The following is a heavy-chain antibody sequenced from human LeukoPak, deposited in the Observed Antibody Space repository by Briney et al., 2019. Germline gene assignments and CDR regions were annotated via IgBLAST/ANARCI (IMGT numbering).Heavy chain of an antibody. D-gene: IGHD3-3*01. CDR2: IYSGGST. V-gene: IGHV3-66*01. Sequence: GGSLRLSCAASGFTVSSNYMSWVRQAPGKGLEWVSVIYSGGSTYYADSVKGRFTISRDNSKNTLYLQMNSLRAEGTAVYYCASDYPPFLDYWGQGTLVTVSS. J-gene: IGHJ4*02. CDR3: ASDYPPFLDY. CDR1: GFTVSSNY.